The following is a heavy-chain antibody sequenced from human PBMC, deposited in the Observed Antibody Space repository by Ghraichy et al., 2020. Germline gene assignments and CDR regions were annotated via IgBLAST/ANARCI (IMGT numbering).Heavy chain of an antibody. V-gene: IGHV4-34*01. Sequence: SETRSLTCAVYGGSFSGYYWSWIRQPPGKGLEWIGEINHSGSTNYNPSLKSRVTISVDTSKNQFSLKPSSVTAADTAVYYCARMGGWYGKYFDYWGQGTLVTVSS. D-gene: IGHD6-19*01. J-gene: IGHJ4*02. CDR1: GGSFSGYY. CDR2: INHSGST. CDR3: ARMGGWYGKYFDY.